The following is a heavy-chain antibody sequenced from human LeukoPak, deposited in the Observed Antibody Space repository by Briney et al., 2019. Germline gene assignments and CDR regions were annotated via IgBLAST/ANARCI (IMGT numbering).Heavy chain of an antibody. Sequence: GASVKVSCKASGYSFTSSGFTWVRQAPGQGLEWMGGIIPIFGTANYAQKFQGRVTITADESTSTAYMELSSLRSEDTAVYYCARAAGLGIAAAGPDYWGQGTLVTVSS. V-gene: IGHV1-69*13. CDR2: IIPIFGTA. D-gene: IGHD6-13*01. CDR3: ARAAGLGIAAAGPDY. J-gene: IGHJ4*02. CDR1: GYSFTSSG.